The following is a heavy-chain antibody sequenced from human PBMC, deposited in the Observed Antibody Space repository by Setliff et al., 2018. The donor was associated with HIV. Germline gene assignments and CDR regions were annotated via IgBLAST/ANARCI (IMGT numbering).Heavy chain of an antibody. D-gene: IGHD6-25*01. CDR1: GGSIETGDW. CDR2: ISHSGST. Sequence: SETLSLTCTVSGGSIETGDWWSWVRQSPGKGLEWIGEISHSGSTNYNPSLRSRVTISVDTSKKQFSLNLSSVTAADTAVYYCVRENHGFNTRAFDIWGQGTKVTVSS. CDR3: VRENHGFNTRAFDI. V-gene: IGHV4-4*02. J-gene: IGHJ3*02.